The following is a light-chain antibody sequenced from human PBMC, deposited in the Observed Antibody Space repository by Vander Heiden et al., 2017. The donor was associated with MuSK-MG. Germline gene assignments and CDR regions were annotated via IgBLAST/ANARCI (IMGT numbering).Light chain of an antibody. CDR1: SSDVGAYSS. CDR2: DVS. Sequence: QSALTQPRSVSESPGQSVTVSCTGTSSDVGAYSSVAWYQQHPGKAPKLMIYDVSKRPLGVPDRFSGSKSGNTASLTISGLQAEDEADYYCCSYAGTYTLVFGGGTKLTGL. J-gene: IGLJ2*01. V-gene: IGLV2-11*01. CDR3: CSYAGTYTLV.